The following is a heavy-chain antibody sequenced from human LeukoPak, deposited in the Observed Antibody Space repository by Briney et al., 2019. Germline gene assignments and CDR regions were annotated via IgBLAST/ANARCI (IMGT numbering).Heavy chain of an antibody. D-gene: IGHD1-1*01. V-gene: IGHV4-59*01. CDR3: ARVGGTNYYYYGMDV. CDR1: GGSISSYY. Sequence: PSQTLSLTCAVSGGSISSYYWSWIRQPPGKGLEWIGYIYYSGSTNYNPSLKSRVTISVDTSKNQFSLKLSSVTAADTAVYYCARVGGTNYYYYGMDVWGQGTTVTVSS. J-gene: IGHJ6*02. CDR2: IYYSGST.